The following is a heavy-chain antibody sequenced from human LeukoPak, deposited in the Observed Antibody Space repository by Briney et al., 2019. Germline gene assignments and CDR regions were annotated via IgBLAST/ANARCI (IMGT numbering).Heavy chain of an antibody. CDR3: ARDRGYCGGDCTRVGFDY. J-gene: IGHJ4*02. Sequence: ASVKVSCKASGYTFTGYYMHWVRQAPGQGLEWMGWINPNSGGTNYAQKFQGRVTMTRDTSISTAYMELSRLRSDDTAVYYCARDRGYCGGDCTRVGFDYWGQRTLVTVSS. CDR2: INPNSGGT. D-gene: IGHD2-21*02. V-gene: IGHV1-2*02. CDR1: GYTFTGYY.